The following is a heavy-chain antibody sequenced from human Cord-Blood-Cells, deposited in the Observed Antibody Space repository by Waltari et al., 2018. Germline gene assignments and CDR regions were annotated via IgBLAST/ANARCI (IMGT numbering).Heavy chain of an antibody. CDR3: ARRGIASRPAFDI. V-gene: IGHV4-34*01. CDR2: IKHSGST. D-gene: IGHD6-6*01. J-gene: IGHJ3*02. CDR1: GGSFSGYY. Sequence: QVQLQQWGAGLLKPSETLSLTCAVYGGSFSGYYWSWIRQPPGKGLEWIGEIKHSGSTNYHPTLKSRVTISVDTTKNQFSLKLSCVTAAGAAVYYCARRGIASRPAFDIWGQGTMVTVSS.